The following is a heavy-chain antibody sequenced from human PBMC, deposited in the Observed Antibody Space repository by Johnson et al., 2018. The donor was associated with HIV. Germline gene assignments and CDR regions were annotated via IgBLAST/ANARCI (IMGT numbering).Heavy chain of an antibody. CDR2: VWYDGSNK. J-gene: IGHJ3*02. V-gene: IGHV3-33*01. CDR1: GFTSTCYG. CDR3: AREGRTGPDTFDI. Sequence: QMPLVESGGGVVQPARPLRLSCSSSGFTSTCYGMHWVRQAPGKGLEWVAVVWYDGSNKSYADSVKGRFTVSRDNSKNTLFLQMNGLRAEDTAVYYCAREGRTGPDTFDIWGQGTMVTVSS.